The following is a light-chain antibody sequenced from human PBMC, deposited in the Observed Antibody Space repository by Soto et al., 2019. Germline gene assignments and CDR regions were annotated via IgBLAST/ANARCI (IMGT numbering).Light chain of an antibody. CDR3: QQRHSYPIT. CDR2: TAS. CDR1: QAISNY. V-gene: IGKV1-9*01. Sequence: DIQLNQSPSFLFASVGDRVTITCRASQAISNYLAWYQQKPGKAPKLLIYTASSLQTGVPARFSGSGSGTEFTLTISSLQPEDFAIYYCQQRHSYPITFGQGTRLEIK. J-gene: IGKJ5*01.